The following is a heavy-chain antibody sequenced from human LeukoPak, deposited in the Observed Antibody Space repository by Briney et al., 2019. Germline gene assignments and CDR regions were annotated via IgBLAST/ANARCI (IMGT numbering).Heavy chain of an antibody. CDR1: GFTFSNAW. J-gene: IGHJ4*02. D-gene: IGHD4/OR15-4a*01. V-gene: IGHV3-23*01. Sequence: GGSLRLSCAASGFTFSNAWMNWVRQAPGKGLEWVSAISGSGGSTYYADSVKGRFTISRDNSKNTLYLQMNSLRAEDTAVYYCAKDTMGYGPTLFDYWGQGTLVTVSS. CDR2: ISGSGGST. CDR3: AKDTMGYGPTLFDY.